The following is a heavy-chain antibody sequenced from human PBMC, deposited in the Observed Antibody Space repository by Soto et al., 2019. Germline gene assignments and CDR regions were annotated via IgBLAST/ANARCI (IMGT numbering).Heavy chain of an antibody. D-gene: IGHD2-2*01. Sequence: PSETLSLTCAVYGGSFSGYYWSWIRQPPGKGLEWIGEINHSGSTNYNPSLKSRVTISVDTSKNQFSLKLSSVTAADTAVYYCARGGVVPAASPFDYWGQGTLVTVSS. V-gene: IGHV4-34*01. CDR3: ARGGVVPAASPFDY. CDR1: GGSFSGYY. J-gene: IGHJ4*02. CDR2: INHSGST.